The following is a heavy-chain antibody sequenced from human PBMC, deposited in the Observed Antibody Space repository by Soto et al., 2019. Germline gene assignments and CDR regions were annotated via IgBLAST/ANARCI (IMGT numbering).Heavy chain of an antibody. J-gene: IGHJ4*02. Sequence: QITLKESGPTVVKPTQTLTLTCSLSGFSLNTGGVGVGWIRQPPGKALEWLAVIYWDDDKSWNPSLRDRLTINRDASDDQVVLTVTNMDPVDTGRYYCARRRGGFGGGWTTPYFDYWGQGTLVTVSS. CDR1: GFSLNTGGVG. D-gene: IGHD6-19*01. CDR3: ARRRGGFGGGWTTPYFDY. CDR2: IYWDDDK. V-gene: IGHV2-5*02.